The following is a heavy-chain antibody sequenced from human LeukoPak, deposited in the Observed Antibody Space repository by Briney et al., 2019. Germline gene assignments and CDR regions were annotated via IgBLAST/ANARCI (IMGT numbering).Heavy chain of an antibody. CDR1: GGSISSGDYY. CDR2: IYYSGST. J-gene: IGHJ4*02. D-gene: IGHD3-22*01. Sequence: TLSLTCTVSGGSISSGDYYWSWVRQPPGKGLEWIGYIYYSGSTYYKPSLKSRVTISVDTSKNQFSLKLSSVTAADTAVYYCARETYYDSSGYYIIDYWGQGTLVTVSS. V-gene: IGHV4-30-4*08. CDR3: ARETYYDSSGYYIIDY.